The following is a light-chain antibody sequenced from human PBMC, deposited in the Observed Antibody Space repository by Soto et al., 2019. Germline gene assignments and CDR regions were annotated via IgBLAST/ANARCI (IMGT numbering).Light chain of an antibody. Sequence: EIVLTQSPATLSLSPGERATLSCRASESVSNYLAWHLQKPGQPPRLLIYDASTRANGTPARFSGSWSGTNFTLTISSLEPEDFAVYYCQQRNNWPPGTFGPGTIVDIK. CDR2: DAS. CDR3: QQRNNWPPGT. J-gene: IGKJ3*01. V-gene: IGKV3-11*01. CDR1: ESVSNY.